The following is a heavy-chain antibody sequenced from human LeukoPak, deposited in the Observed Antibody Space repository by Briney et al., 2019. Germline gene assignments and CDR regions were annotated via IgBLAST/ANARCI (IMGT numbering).Heavy chain of an antibody. Sequence: ASVKVSCKASGYTFTGYYMHWVRQAPGHGLEWMGWINPNSGGTNYAQKFQGRVTMTRDTSISTAYMELSRLRSDDTAVYYCARATYSSGWYNYWGQGTLVTVSS. CDR2: INPNSGGT. CDR3: ARATYSSGWYNY. CDR1: GYTFTGYY. V-gene: IGHV1-2*02. J-gene: IGHJ4*02. D-gene: IGHD6-19*01.